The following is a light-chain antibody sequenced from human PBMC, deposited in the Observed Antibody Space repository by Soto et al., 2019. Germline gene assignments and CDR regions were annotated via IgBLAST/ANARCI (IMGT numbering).Light chain of an antibody. V-gene: IGKV1-9*01. Sequence: DIQLTQSPSFLSASVGDRVTITCRASQGISSSLAWYQQKPGRAPKLLIYVASTLQSGVPSRFSGSGSGTDLTLTISSLQPEDFSTYYCQQYNAYPLPFGGGPKVDIK. CDR3: QQYNAYPLP. CDR2: VAS. J-gene: IGKJ4*01. CDR1: QGISSS.